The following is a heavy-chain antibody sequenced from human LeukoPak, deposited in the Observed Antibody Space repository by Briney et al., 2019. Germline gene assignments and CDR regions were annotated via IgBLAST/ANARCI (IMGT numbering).Heavy chain of an antibody. D-gene: IGHD6-13*01. CDR2: IIPIFGTA. CDR3: ARDAGSVAAADRNWFDP. V-gene: IGHV1-69*13. J-gene: IGHJ5*02. Sequence: SVKVSCKASGGTFSSYAISWVRQAPGQGLEWMGGIIPIFGTANYAQKFQGRVTITADESTSTAYMELSSLRSEDTAVYYCARDAGSVAAADRNWFDPWGQGTLVTVSS. CDR1: GGTFSSYA.